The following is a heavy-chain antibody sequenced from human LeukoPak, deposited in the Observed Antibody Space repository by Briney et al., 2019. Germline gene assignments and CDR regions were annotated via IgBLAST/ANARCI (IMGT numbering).Heavy chain of an antibody. D-gene: IGHD6-19*01. CDR1: GGSFSGYY. CDR3: AREGSSGWYPY. CDR2: IYYSGNT. V-gene: IGHV4-34*01. J-gene: IGHJ4*02. Sequence: NPSETLSLTCAVYGGSFSGYYWSWIRQPPGKGLEWIGTIYYSGNTYYNPSLKSRVSISVDTSKNQFSLKLSSVTAADTAVYYCAREGSSGWYPYWGQGTLVTVSS.